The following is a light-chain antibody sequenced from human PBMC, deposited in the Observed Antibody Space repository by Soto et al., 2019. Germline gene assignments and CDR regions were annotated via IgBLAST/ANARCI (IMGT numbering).Light chain of an antibody. CDR1: QGISSY. V-gene: IGKV1-9*01. Sequence: IQLTQSPSSLSSSVGDRVTITCRASQGISSYLAGYHQKPGKAPKVLIYGASTLQSGVPSRFSGSGSRTDCTVSNTGLQPEDFATYIWKQLNRYLLTFGGGTTVA. CDR2: GAS. J-gene: IGKJ4*01. CDR3: KQLNRYLLT.